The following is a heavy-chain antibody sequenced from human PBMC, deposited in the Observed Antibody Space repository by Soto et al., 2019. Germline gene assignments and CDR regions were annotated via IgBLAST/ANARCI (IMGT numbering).Heavy chain of an antibody. D-gene: IGHD1-1*01. J-gene: IGHJ5*02. CDR1: GASICGFY. CDR2: IYATGTT. Sequence: SETLSLTCTVSGASICGFYWSWIRKSAGKGLEWIGRIYATGTTDYNPSLKSRVMMSVDTSKKQFSLKLRSVTAADTAVYYCVRDGTKTLRDWFDPWGQGISVTVS. CDR3: VRDGTKTLRDWFDP. V-gene: IGHV4-4*07.